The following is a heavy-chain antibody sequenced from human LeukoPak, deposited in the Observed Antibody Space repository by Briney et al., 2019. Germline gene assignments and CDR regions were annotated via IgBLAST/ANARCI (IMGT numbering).Heavy chain of an antibody. J-gene: IGHJ6*03. V-gene: IGHV3-7*01. CDR1: GFTFSSYW. CDR2: IKQDGSEK. CDR3: ARDLYSSSSPFYYYYYMDV. Sequence: PGGSLRLSCAASGFTFSSYWMSWVRQAPGKGLEGVANIKQDGSEKYYVDSVKGRFTISRDNAKNSLYLQMNSLRAEDTAVYYCARDLYSSSSPFYYYYYMDVWGKGTTVTVSS. D-gene: IGHD6-6*01.